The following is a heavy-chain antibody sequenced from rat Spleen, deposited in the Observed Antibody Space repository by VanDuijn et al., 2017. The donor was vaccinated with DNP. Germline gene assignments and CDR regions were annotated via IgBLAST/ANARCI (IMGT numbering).Heavy chain of an antibody. CDR1: GFTFSDYY. Sequence: EVLLVESDGGLVQPGRSLKLSCAVSGFTFSDYYMAWVRQAPTKGLEWVAYISAGGGHTYYRGSVKGRFTISRDDARSTLYLQMNSLRSEDTATYYCARSDYFDYWGQGVMVTVSS. V-gene: IGHV5-25*01. CDR2: ISAGGGHT. CDR3: ARSDYFDY. J-gene: IGHJ2*01.